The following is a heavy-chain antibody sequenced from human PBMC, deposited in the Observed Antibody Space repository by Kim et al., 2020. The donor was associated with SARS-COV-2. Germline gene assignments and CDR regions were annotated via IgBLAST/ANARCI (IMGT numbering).Heavy chain of an antibody. CDR3: ARGSDIVVVPAAITELNFDY. CDR2: ISSSGSTI. CDR1: GFTFSSYE. V-gene: IGHV3-48*03. Sequence: GGSLRLSCAASGFTFSSYEMNWVRQAPGKGLEWVSYISSSGSTIYYADSVKGRFTISRDNAKNSLYLQMNSLRAEDTAVYYCARGSDIVVVPAAITELNFDYWGQGTLVTVSS. D-gene: IGHD2-2*01. J-gene: IGHJ4*02.